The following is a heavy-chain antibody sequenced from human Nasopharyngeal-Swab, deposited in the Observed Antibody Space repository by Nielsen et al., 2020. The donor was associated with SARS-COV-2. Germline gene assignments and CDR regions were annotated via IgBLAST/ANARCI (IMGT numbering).Heavy chain of an antibody. CDR1: GFIFSASA. CDR2: IGDKEHNYAT. J-gene: IGHJ4*02. V-gene: IGHV3-73*01. Sequence: GGSLKISCAASGFIFSASAIHWVRQASGKGLEWVGRIGDKEHNYATTYGASVQGRFTISRDDSKNTAFLQMDGLKTEDTALYYCTTDFYFDYWGQGALVTVSS. CDR3: TTDFYFDY.